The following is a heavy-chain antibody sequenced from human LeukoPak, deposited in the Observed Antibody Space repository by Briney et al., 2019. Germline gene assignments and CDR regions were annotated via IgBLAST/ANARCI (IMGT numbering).Heavy chain of an antibody. J-gene: IGHJ5*02. CDR3: ARTTDPNNWFDP. D-gene: IGHD4-17*01. V-gene: IGHV4-34*01. Sequence: SETLSLTCAVYGGSFSGYYWSWIRQPPGKGLEWIGEINHSGSTNYNPFLKSRVTISVDTSKNQFSLKLSSVTAADTAVYYCARTTDPNNWFDPWGQGTLVTVSS. CDR1: GGSFSGYY. CDR2: INHSGST.